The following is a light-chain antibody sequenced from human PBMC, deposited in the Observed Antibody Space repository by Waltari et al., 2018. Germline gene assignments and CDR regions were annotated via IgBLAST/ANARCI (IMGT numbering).Light chain of an antibody. V-gene: IGKV1-33*01. Sequence: DIQMTQSPSSLSASVGDRVTITCRASQDISNCLNWYQQKPGKAPKLLIYDVFTLETGVPSRFSGSRSGTEFTFAISSLQPEDIAIYYCQQCDDVLALTFGGGTKVEIK. J-gene: IGKJ4*01. CDR2: DVF. CDR1: QDISNC. CDR3: QQCDDVLALT.